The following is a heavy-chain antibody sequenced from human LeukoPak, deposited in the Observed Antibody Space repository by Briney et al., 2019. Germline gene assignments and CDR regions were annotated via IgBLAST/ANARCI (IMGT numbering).Heavy chain of an antibody. J-gene: IGHJ4*02. CDR2: IYPGDSDT. Sequence: GESLKISCKGSGYSFTSYWIGWVRQMPGKGLEGMGIIYPGDSDTRYSPSFQGQVTISADKSISTAYLQWSSLKASDTAMYYCARHAGYYDSSGYYNHIDYWGQGTLVTVSS. CDR1: GYSFTSYW. CDR3: ARHAGYYDSSGYYNHIDY. D-gene: IGHD3-22*01. V-gene: IGHV5-51*01.